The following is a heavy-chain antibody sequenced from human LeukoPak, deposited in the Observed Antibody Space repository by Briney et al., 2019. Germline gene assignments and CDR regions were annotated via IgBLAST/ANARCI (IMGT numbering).Heavy chain of an antibody. D-gene: IGHD3-22*01. CDR2: IYPGDSDT. V-gene: IGHV5-51*01. J-gene: IGHJ5*02. Sequence: GESLKISCKGSGYSFTSCWIGWVRQMPGKGLEWMGIIYPGDSDTRYNPSFQGQVTISADKSISTAYLQWSSLKASDTAMYYCASSTYYYDSSGYRGNNWFDPWGQGTLVTVSS. CDR3: ASSTYYYDSSGYRGNNWFDP. CDR1: GYSFTSCW.